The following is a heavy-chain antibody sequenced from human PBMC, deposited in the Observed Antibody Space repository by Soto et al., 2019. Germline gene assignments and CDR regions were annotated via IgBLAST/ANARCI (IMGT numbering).Heavy chain of an antibody. CDR1: GFVFRSYW. V-gene: IGHV3-7*01. Sequence: GGSLRLSCAASGFVFRSYWMSWARQAPGKGLEWVANINQDGSEKYYVDSVRGRFIISRDNAENSLYLQMNSLRAEDTALYYCARDGVAAGLYLDNWGQGTLVTVSS. J-gene: IGHJ4*02. CDR2: INQDGSEK. CDR3: ARDGVAAGLYLDN. D-gene: IGHD6-19*01.